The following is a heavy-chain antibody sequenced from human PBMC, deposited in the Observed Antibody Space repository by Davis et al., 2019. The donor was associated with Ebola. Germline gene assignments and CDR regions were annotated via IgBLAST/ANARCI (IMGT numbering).Heavy chain of an antibody. J-gene: IGHJ4*02. V-gene: IGHV3-30*03. CDR3: VRMVGYCSSSSCSQPAY. CDR2: TSYDGSNT. CDR1: GFSFGTFG. D-gene: IGHD2-2*01. Sequence: SLKISCTASGFSFGTFGFHWVRQAPGKGLEWVAITSYDGSNTYYADSVKGRFTFSRDNTKSTLYLQMNSLRLEDTAVYYCVRMVGYCSSSSCSQPAYWGQGTLVTVSS.